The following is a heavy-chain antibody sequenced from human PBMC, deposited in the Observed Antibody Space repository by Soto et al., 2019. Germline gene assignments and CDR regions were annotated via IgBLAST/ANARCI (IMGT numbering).Heavy chain of an antibody. J-gene: IGHJ5*02. V-gene: IGHV2-26*01. CDR2: IFSNDEK. Sequence: SGPTLVNPTETLTLTCTVSGFSLSNARMGVSWIRQPPGKALEWLAHIFSNDEKSYSTSLKSRPTISKDTSKSQVVLTMTNMDPVDTATYYCARIRDCSSTSCPHDPWGQGTLVTVSS. CDR1: GFSLSNARMG. D-gene: IGHD2-2*01. CDR3: ARIRDCSSTSCPHDP.